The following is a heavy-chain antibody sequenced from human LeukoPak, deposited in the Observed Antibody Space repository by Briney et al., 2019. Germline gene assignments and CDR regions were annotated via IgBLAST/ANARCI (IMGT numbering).Heavy chain of an antibody. CDR3: ARDWNGLVDY. CDR1: GYTFTGYY. Sequence: ASVKVSCKASGYTFTGYYMHWVRQAPGQGLEWMGRINPNSGDTNYAQKFQGRVTMTRDTSISTAYMELSNLRSDGTAVYYCARDWNGLVDYWGQGTLVTVSS. J-gene: IGHJ4*02. CDR2: INPNSGDT. D-gene: IGHD1-1*01. V-gene: IGHV1-2*06.